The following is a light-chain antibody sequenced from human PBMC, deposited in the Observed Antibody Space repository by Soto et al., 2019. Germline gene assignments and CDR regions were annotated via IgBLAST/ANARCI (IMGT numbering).Light chain of an antibody. J-gene: IGLJ1*01. Sequence: QSVLTQPPSASGSPGQSVTISCTGTSSDVGGYNYVSWYQQHPGKAPKLMIYEVFKRPSGVPDRFSGSKSGNTASLTVSGLQAEDEAYYYCSSYAGSNNFDVFGTGTKLTVL. V-gene: IGLV2-8*01. CDR1: SSDVGGYNY. CDR2: EVF. CDR3: SSYAGSNNFDV.